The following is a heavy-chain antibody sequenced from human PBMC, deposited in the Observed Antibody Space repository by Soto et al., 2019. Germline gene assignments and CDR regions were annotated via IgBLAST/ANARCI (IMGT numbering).Heavy chain of an antibody. Sequence: QVQLVESGGGVVQPGRSLRLSCAASGFTFSSYGMHWVRQAPGKGLEWVAVISYDGSKKYYADSVKGRFTISRDNSKNAXXLQMNSLRAEDKAVYYCAKEGSSSWYPYYYYGMDVWGQGTTVTVSS. CDR1: GFTFSSYG. V-gene: IGHV3-30*18. CDR2: ISYDGSKK. J-gene: IGHJ6*02. D-gene: IGHD6-13*01. CDR3: AKEGSSSWYPYYYYGMDV.